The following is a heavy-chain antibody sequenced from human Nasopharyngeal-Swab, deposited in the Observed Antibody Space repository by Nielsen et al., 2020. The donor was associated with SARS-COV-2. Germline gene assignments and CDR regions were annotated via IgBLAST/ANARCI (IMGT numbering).Heavy chain of an antibody. J-gene: IGHJ4*01. CDR2: IYSGGNT. CDR1: GFTVSSNY. V-gene: IGHV3-53*01. D-gene: IGHD1-26*01. CDR3: AKYFGSGAYQAFCDY. Sequence: GESLKISCAASGFTVSSNYMSWVRQAPGKGLEWVSVIYSGGNTHYADSVKGRFTISRDNSKNTVYLQMNSLRAEDTAIYYCAKYFGSGAYQAFCDYWGHGTLVTVSS.